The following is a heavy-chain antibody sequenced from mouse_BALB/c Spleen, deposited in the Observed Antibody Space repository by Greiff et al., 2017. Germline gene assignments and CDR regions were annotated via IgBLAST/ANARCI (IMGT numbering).Heavy chain of an antibody. D-gene: IGHD1-1*01. J-gene: IGHJ2*01. Sequence: VQLVESGPGLVAPSQSLSITCTVSGFSLTGYGVNWVRQPPGKGLEWLGMIWGDGSTDYNSALKSRLSISKDNSKSQVFLKMNSLQTDDTARYYCARDGHYGSSYFDYWGQGTTLTVSS. CDR1: GFSLTGYG. CDR3: ARDGHYGSSYFDY. V-gene: IGHV2-6-7*01. CDR2: IWGDGST.